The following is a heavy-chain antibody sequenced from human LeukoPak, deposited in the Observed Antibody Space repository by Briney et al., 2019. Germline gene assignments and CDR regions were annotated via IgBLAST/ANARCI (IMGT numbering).Heavy chain of an antibody. Sequence: ASVKVSCKVSGYTLTELSMHWVRQAPGKGLEWMGGFDPEDGETICAQKFQGRVTMTEDTSTDTAYMELSSLRSEGTAVYYCATFRDDAGWFDPWGQGTLVTVSS. V-gene: IGHV1-24*01. J-gene: IGHJ5*02. CDR2: FDPEDGET. CDR3: ATFRDDAGWFDP. D-gene: IGHD1-1*01. CDR1: GYTLTELS.